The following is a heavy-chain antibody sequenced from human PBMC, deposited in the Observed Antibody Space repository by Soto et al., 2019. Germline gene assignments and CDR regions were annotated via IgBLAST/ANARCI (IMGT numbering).Heavy chain of an antibody. V-gene: IGHV3-30-3*01. CDR1: GFTFSSYA. CDR3: ANGYSGYGVFAY. CDR2: ISYDGSNK. J-gene: IGHJ4*02. Sequence: QVQLVESGGGVVQPGRSLRLSCAASGFTFSSYAMHWVRQAPGKGLEWVAVISYDGSNKYYADSVKGRFTISRDNSKNTLYLQMHSLRAEDTAVYYCANGYSGYGVFAYWGQGTLVTVSS. D-gene: IGHD5-12*01.